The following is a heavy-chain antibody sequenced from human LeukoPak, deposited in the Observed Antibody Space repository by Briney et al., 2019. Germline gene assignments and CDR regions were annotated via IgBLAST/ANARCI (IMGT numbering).Heavy chain of an antibody. J-gene: IGHJ4*02. CDR1: GFTFSSYA. CDR2: ISGSGGST. D-gene: IGHD3-10*01. V-gene: IGHV3-23*01. CDR3: AKDMNYYGSGLADY. Sequence: GGSLRLSCAASGFTFSSYAMSWVRQAPGKGLEWVSAISGSGGSTYYADSVKGRFTTSRDNSKNTLYLQMNSLRAEDTAVYYCAKDMNYYGSGLADYWGQGTLVTVSS.